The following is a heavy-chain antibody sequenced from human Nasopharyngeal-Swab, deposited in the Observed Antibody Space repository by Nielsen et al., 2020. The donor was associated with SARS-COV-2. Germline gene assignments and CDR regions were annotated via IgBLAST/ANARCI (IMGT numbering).Heavy chain of an antibody. D-gene: IGHD1-26*01. CDR2: IPYRGST. CDR3: ARDYRGAGYYYYGMDV. J-gene: IGHJ6*02. V-gene: IGHV4-31*03. Sequence: SQTLSLTCTVSGASINSGHSCSSWIRQHPGKGLEWIGYIPYRGSTYYNPSLKSRVTISVDTSKNQVSLNLSSVTAADTAVYYCARDYRGAGYYYYGMDVWGQGATVTVSS. CDR1: GASINSGHSC.